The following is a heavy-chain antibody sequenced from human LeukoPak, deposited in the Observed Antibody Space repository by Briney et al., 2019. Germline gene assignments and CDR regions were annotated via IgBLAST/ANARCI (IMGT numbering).Heavy chain of an antibody. Sequence: GGSLRLSCAASGFTVSSNYMSWVRQAPGKGLGWVSIIYSGGSTYYADSVKGRFTISRDNSMNTLYLQMNNLRAEDTAVYYCARSGYDENDYWGQGTLVTVSS. V-gene: IGHV3-66*01. J-gene: IGHJ4*02. CDR2: IYSGGST. CDR1: GFTVSSNY. CDR3: ARSGYDENDY. D-gene: IGHD5-12*01.